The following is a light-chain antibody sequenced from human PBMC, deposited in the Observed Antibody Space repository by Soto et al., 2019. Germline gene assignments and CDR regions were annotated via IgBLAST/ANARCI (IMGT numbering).Light chain of an antibody. Sequence: EIVLTQSPGTLSLSPGERATLSCRASQSVSSSYLAWYQQKPGQAPRLLIYGASSRATGIPDRFSGSGSGKDFTLTISRLEPEDFAVYYCQQYGSSQTFGQGTKVDIK. CDR3: QQYGSSQT. J-gene: IGKJ1*01. V-gene: IGKV3-20*01. CDR2: GAS. CDR1: QSVSSSY.